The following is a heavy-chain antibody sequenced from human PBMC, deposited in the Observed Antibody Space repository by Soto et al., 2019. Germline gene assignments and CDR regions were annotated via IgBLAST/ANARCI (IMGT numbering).Heavy chain of an antibody. CDR3: ANVPSVAARPGLDY. CDR2: ISGSGGST. Sequence: GGSLRLSCAASGFTFSSYAMSWVRQAPGKGLEWVSAISGSGGSTYYADSVKGRFTISRDNSKNTLYLQMNSLRAEDTAVYYCANVPSVAARPGLDYWGQGTLVTVSS. CDR1: GFTFSSYA. D-gene: IGHD6-6*01. J-gene: IGHJ4*02. V-gene: IGHV3-23*01.